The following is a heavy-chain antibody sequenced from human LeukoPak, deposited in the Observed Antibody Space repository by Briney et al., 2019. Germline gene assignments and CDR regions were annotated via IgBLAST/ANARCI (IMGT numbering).Heavy chain of an antibody. J-gene: IGHJ5*01. D-gene: IGHD6-19*01. CDR2: IKQDGSEK. V-gene: IGHV3-7*01. CDR3: AREFRSGYNSRWFDY. CDR1: GIILSSYW. Sequence: GGSLTLSCAASGIILSSYWMSWVRQAPGKGLEWVANIKQDGSEKWYVDSVRGRFTISRDNAKNSLYLQMNSLRVEDTAVYYCAREFRSGYNSRWFDYWGQGTLVTVSS.